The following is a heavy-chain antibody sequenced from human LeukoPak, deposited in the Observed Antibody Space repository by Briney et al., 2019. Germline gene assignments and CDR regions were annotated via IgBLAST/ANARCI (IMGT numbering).Heavy chain of an antibody. D-gene: IGHD1-26*01. CDR1: GFTFSNAW. J-gene: IGHJ3*02. CDR3: TTGIVGAIGAFDI. Sequence: GGSLRLSCAASGFTFSNAWMSWVRQAPGKGLEWVGRMNSKTDGGTTDYAAPVKGRFTISRDDSKNTLYLQMNSLKTEDTAVYYCTTGIVGAIGAFDIWGQGTMVTVSS. CDR2: MNSKTDGGTT. V-gene: IGHV3-15*01.